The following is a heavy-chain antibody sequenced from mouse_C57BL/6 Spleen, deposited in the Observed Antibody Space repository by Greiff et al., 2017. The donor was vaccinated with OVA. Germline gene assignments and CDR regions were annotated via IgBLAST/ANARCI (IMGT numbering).Heavy chain of an antibody. CDR1: GYTFTSYW. CDR3: ARETGTLYYFDY. Sequence: QVHVKQPGAELVKPGASVKLSCKASGYTFTSYWMHWVKQRPGRGLEWIGRIDPNSGGTKYNEKFKSKATLTVDKPSSTAYMQLSSLTSEDSAVYYCARETGTLYYFDYRGQGTTLTVSS. J-gene: IGHJ2*01. D-gene: IGHD4-1*01. V-gene: IGHV1-72*01. CDR2: IDPNSGGT.